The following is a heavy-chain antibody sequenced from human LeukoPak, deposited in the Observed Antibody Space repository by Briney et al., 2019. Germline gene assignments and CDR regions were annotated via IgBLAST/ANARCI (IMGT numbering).Heavy chain of an antibody. D-gene: IGHD2-8*02. CDR2: IKQDGSEK. J-gene: IGHJ4*02. CDR3: ARDLRTADFPNFDY. CDR1: GFTFSSYW. Sequence: GGSLRLSCAASGFTFSSYWMSWVRQAPGKGLEWVANIKQDGSEKYYVDSVKGRFTISRDNAKNSLYLQMNSLRAEDTAVYYCARDLRTADFPNFDYWGQGTLVTVSS. V-gene: IGHV3-7*01.